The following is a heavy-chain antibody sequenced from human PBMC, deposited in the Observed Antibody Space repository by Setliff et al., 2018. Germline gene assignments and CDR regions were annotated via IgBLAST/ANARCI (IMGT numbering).Heavy chain of an antibody. CDR3: ARPGRSNYWDSFDY. J-gene: IGHJ4*02. CDR1: GFAFASYN. CDR2: LSSANNYI. Sequence: GGSLRLSCEASGFAFASYNMIWVRQAPGKGLEWVSSLSSANNYIVYADSVKGRFTISRDNAKSSLYLQMNSLRADDTAVYYCARPGRSNYWDSFDYWGQGTLVTVSS. V-gene: IGHV3-21*06. D-gene: IGHD3-10*01.